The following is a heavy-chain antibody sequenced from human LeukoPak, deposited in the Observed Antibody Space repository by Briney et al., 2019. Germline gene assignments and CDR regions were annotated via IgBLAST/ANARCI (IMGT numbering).Heavy chain of an antibody. D-gene: IGHD2-2*01. CDR1: GGSISSYY. CDR2: ISYSGNT. J-gene: IGHJ6*03. V-gene: IGHV4-59*01. Sequence: PSETLSLTCTVSGGSISSYYWSWIRQPPGMGLEWIGYISYSGNTNYNPSLKSRVTISVDTSKNQFSLKLRSVIAADTAVYYCARDQLLLGYYYMDVWGKGTTVTVSS. CDR3: ARDQLLLGYYYMDV.